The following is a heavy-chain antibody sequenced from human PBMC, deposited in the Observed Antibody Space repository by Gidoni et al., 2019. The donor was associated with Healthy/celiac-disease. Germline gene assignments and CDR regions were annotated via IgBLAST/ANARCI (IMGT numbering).Heavy chain of an antibody. D-gene: IGHD3-10*01. CDR3: AKASRITMVRGVIDY. CDR2: ISGSGGST. V-gene: IGHV3-23*01. Sequence: EVQLLESGGGLVQPGGSLRLSCAASGFNFSSYAMSWVRQAPGKGLEWVSAISGSGGSTYYADSVKGRFTISRDNSKNTLYLQMNSLRAEDTAVYYCAKASRITMVRGVIDYWGQGTLVTVSS. CDR1: GFNFSSYA. J-gene: IGHJ4*02.